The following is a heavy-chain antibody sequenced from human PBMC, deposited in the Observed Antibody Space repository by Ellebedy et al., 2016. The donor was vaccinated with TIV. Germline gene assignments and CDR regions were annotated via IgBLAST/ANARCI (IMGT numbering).Heavy chain of an antibody. J-gene: IGHJ4*02. V-gene: IGHV4-30-2*01. CDR3: ARLTYGLGADY. CDR2: IYHSGST. Sequence: SETLSLTCSVSGVSISSYYWSWIRQPPGKGPEWIGYIYHSGSTYYNPSLKSRVTISVDRSKNQFSLKLSSVTAADTAVYYCARLTYGLGADYWGQGTLVTVSS. D-gene: IGHD4-17*01. CDR1: GVSISSYY.